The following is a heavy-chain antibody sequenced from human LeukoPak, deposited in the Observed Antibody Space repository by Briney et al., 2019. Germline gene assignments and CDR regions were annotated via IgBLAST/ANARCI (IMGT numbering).Heavy chain of an antibody. CDR3: ARRYPMLDAFDL. CDR2: ISSSGSTI. V-gene: IGHV3-48*03. CDR1: GFTFSSYE. J-gene: IGHJ3*01. D-gene: IGHD2-2*01. Sequence: QSGGSLRLSCAASGFTFSSYEMNWVRQAPGKGLEWVSYISSSGSTIYYADSVKGRFTISRDNAKNSLYLQMNRLRAEDTGVYYCARRYPMLDAFDLWGQGTMVTVSS.